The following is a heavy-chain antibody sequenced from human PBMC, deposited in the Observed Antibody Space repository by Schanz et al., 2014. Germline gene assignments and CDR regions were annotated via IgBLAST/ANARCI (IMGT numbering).Heavy chain of an antibody. CDR2: ITAYNGDT. J-gene: IGHJ3*02. CDR3: TRGGYSYALSAFDI. V-gene: IGHV1-18*01. CDR1: GYTFTSHG. Sequence: QVQLVQSGAEVKKPGASVKVSCKASGYTFTSHGISWVRQAPGQGLEWMGWITAYNGDTNYALKLQGRVTMTTDTSTGTAYMKLRSLRSDDTALYYCTRGGYSYALSAFDIWGRGTMVTVSS. D-gene: IGHD5-18*01.